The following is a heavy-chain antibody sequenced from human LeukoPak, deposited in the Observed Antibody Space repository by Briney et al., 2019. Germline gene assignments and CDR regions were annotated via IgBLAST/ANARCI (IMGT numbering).Heavy chain of an antibody. CDR1: GFTFSSYG. Sequence: PGGSLRLSCAAPGFTFSSYGMHWVRQAPDKGLEWVAVIWYDGSNKYYADSVKGRFTISRDNSKNTLYLQMNSLRAEDTAVYYCASLPTDDIVVVPAAMVDAFDIWGQGTMVTVSS. D-gene: IGHD2-2*01. CDR3: ASLPTDDIVVVPAAMVDAFDI. V-gene: IGHV3-33*01. CDR2: IWYDGSNK. J-gene: IGHJ3*02.